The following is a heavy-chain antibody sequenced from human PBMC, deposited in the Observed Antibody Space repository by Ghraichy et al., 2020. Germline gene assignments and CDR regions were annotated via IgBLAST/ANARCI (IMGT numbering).Heavy chain of an antibody. V-gene: IGHV3-23*01. J-gene: IGHJ6*02. Sequence: GESLNISCAASGFTFSRFAMRWVRQAPGKGLEWVSSISGSSSSTYYADSVKGRFTISRDNSKNTLYLQMNSLRAEDTAVYYCAKLDCSSTSCSWGDNYGMDVWGQGTTVTVSS. CDR3: AKLDCSSTSCSWGDNYGMDV. D-gene: IGHD2-2*01. CDR2: ISGSSSST. CDR1: GFTFSRFA.